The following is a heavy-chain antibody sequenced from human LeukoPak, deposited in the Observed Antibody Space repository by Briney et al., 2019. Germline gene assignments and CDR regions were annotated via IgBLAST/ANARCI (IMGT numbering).Heavy chain of an antibody. CDR3: ASNSGWYSGN. D-gene: IGHD6-19*01. CDR2: IYHSGST. J-gene: IGHJ4*02. CDR1: GASISSDKW. Sequence: PSETLSLTCGVSGASISSDKWWNWVRQPPGKGLEWIGEIYHSGSTNFNPSLKSRVTMSVDKSKNQFSLRLSSVTAADTAMYYCASNSGWYSGNWGQGTLVIVSS. V-gene: IGHV4-4*02.